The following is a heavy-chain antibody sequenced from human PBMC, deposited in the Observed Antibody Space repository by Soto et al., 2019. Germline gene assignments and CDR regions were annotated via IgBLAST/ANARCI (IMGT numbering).Heavy chain of an antibody. J-gene: IGHJ4*02. V-gene: IGHV4-34*01. CDR2: INHSGSS. CDR1: GESFSGYY. Sequence: SETLSLTCAVYGESFSGYYWTWIRQPPGKGLEWIGEINHSGSSNYNPSLKSRVSISIDTSENQFSLRLSSVTAADTAVYYCARGSIPARGVFGYWGRGTQVTVSS. D-gene: IGHD6-6*01. CDR3: ARGSIPARGVFGY.